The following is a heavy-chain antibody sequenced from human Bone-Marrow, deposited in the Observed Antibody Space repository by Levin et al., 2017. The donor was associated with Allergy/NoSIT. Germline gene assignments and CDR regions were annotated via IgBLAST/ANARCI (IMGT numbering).Heavy chain of an antibody. CDR1: GFTVINNY. D-gene: IGHD1-7*01. Sequence: SGGSLRLSCVASGFTVINNYMTWVRQAPGKGLEWVSVIHSGGSTYYADSVKGRFTISRDSSKNTLYLQMNSLRAEDTAVYYCARSFNWNYAGGQGTLVTVSS. V-gene: IGHV3-66*01. CDR3: ARSFNWNYA. CDR2: IHSGGST. J-gene: IGHJ4*02.